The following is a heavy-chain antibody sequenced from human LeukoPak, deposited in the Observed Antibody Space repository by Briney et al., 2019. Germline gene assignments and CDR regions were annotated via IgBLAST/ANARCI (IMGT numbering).Heavy chain of an antibody. J-gene: IGHJ3*01. D-gene: IGHD2-2*01. Sequence: GGSLRLSCAASGFTFSSYGMHWARQAPGKGLEWVAFIRYDGSNKYYADSVEGRFTISRENSKNTLYLKMNRLRAEDTAVYYCAKGGGYCSSTSCRQPEQDWGQGTMVTVSS. V-gene: IGHV3-30*02. CDR2: IRYDGSNK. CDR3: AKGGGYCSSTSCRQPEQD. CDR1: GFTFSSYG.